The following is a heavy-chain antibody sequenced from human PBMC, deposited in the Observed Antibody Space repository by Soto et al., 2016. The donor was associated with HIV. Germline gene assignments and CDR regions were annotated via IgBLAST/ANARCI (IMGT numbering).Heavy chain of an antibody. J-gene: IGHJ3*01. CDR2: ISDSGGNT. Sequence: EVQLVESGGGLVKPGGSLRLSCAASGFSFKSYVMNWVRQAPGKGLEWVSGISDSGGNTYYADSVKGRFTISRDNSKNTLYLQMNSLRAEDTAVYYCAKDLRMTMVQGFIDALDFWGQGTMVTVSS. CDR3: AKDLRMTMVQGFIDALDF. CDR1: GFSFKSYV. D-gene: IGHD3-10*01. V-gene: IGHV3-23*04.